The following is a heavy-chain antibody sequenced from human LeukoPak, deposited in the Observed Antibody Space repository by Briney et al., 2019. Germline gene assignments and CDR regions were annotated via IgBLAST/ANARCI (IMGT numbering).Heavy chain of an antibody. CDR2: INHSGST. J-gene: IGHJ6*03. D-gene: IGHD3-3*01. CDR3: AREAHLRRYDFWSGPPRHYYMDV. V-gene: IGHV4-34*01. Sequence: SETLSLTCAVYGGSFSGYYWSWIRQPPGKGLEWIGEINHSGSTNYNPSLKSRVTISVDTSKIQFPLTLSSVSAADTAVYYCAREAHLRRYDFWSGPPRHYYMDVWGKGTTVTVSS. CDR1: GGSFSGYY.